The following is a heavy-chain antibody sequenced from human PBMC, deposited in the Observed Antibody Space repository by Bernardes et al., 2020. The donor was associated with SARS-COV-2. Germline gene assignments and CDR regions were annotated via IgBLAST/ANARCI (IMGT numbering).Heavy chain of an antibody. J-gene: IGHJ5*02. CDR1: GYSFTSYW. D-gene: IGHD3-10*01. CDR2: IYPGDSDT. CDR3: ARLWYYYGSGPNWFDP. V-gene: IGHV5-51*01. Sequence: GGSLNLPCKGSGYSFTSYWIGWVRQMPGKGLEWMGIIYPGDSDTRYSPSFQGQVTISADKSISTAYLQWSSLKASDTAMYYCARLWYYYGSGPNWFDPWGQGTLVTVSS.